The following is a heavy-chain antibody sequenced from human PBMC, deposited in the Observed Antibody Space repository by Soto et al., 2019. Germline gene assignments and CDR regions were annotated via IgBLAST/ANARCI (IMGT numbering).Heavy chain of an antibody. J-gene: IGHJ4*02. CDR3: SSNSDGYTFYDY. CDR1: GGSISSGDYY. V-gene: IGHV4-30-4*01. CDR2: IYYSGST. D-gene: IGHD5-18*01. Sequence: QVQLQESGPGLVKPSQTLSLTCTVSGGSISSGDYYWSWIRQPPGKGLEWIGYIYYSGSTYYNPSLKSRVTISVDTSKYQFSLKLSSVIAADTAVYYCSSNSDGYTFYDYCGQGTLSTVSS.